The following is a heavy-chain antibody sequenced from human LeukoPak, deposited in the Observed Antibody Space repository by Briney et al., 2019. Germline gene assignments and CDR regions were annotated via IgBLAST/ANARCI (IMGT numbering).Heavy chain of an antibody. CDR3: ARTAVAGTGGWYFDL. D-gene: IGHD6-19*01. CDR2: IYPGDSDT. J-gene: IGHJ2*01. CDR1: GYSFTSYW. V-gene: IGHV5-51*01. Sequence: GESLKISCKGSGYSFTSYWIGWVRQMPGKGLEWMGIIYPGDSDTRYSPSFQGQVTISADKSISTAYLQWSSLKASDTVMYYCARTAVAGTGGWYFDLWGRGTLVTVSS.